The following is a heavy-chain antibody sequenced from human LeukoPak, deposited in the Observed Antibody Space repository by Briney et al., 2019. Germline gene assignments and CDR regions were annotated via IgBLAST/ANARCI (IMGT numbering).Heavy chain of an antibody. D-gene: IGHD2-2*01. Sequence: GASVKVSGKASGGTFSSYAISWVRQAPGQGLEWMGGIIPIFGTANYAQKFQGRVTITADKSTSTAYMELSSLRSEDTAVYYCAKTPLGYCSSTSCFYYYYGKDVWGKGTTVTVSS. CDR2: IIPIFGTA. V-gene: IGHV1-69*06. CDR3: AKTPLGYCSSTSCFYYYYGKDV. J-gene: IGHJ6*04. CDR1: GGTFSSYA.